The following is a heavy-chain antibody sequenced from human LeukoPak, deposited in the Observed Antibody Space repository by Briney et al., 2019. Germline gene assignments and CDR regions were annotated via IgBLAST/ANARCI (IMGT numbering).Heavy chain of an antibody. D-gene: IGHD6-19*01. V-gene: IGHV3-21*01. J-gene: IGHJ4*02. Sequence: GGSLRLSCAASGFIFSSYSMNWVRQAPGKGLEWVSSISSSSTYIYYADSVKGRFTVSRDNAKNSLYLQMNSLRAEDTAVYYCARRGASSGGLDYWGQGTLVTVSS. CDR1: GFIFSSYS. CDR3: ARRGASSGGLDY. CDR2: ISSSSTYI.